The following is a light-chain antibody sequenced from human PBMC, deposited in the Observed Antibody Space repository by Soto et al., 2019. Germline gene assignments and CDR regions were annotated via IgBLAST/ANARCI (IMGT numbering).Light chain of an antibody. CDR1: QTISSGF. CDR3: QQRRNWPPIT. J-gene: IGKJ5*01. V-gene: IGKV3-11*01. Sequence: EIVLTQSPGILYLSPGDRATLSCRASQTISSGFLAWYQQKVGQAPRLLIYDASNRATGVPARFSGSGSGTDLPLPTSTLDPEDFAVCYCQQRRNWPPITLGPGTRLDIK. CDR2: DAS.